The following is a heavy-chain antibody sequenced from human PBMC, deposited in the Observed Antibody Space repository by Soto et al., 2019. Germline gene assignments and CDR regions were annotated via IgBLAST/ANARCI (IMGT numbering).Heavy chain of an antibody. CDR1: GVTVSSNS. J-gene: IGHJ4*02. Sequence: EVQLVESGGGLVQPGGSLRLSCAASGVTVSSNSMSWVRQAPGKGLEWVSVIYSGGSTYYADSVKGRFTISRDNSKNTLYLQMNSLRAEETAVYYCARHGYNYGGGYFDYWGQGTLVTVSS. CDR2: IYSGGST. CDR3: ARHGYNYGGGYFDY. D-gene: IGHD5-18*01. V-gene: IGHV3-66*04.